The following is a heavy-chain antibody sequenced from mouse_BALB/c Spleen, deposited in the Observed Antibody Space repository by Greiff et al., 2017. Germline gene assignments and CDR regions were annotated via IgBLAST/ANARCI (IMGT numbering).Heavy chain of an antibody. V-gene: IGHV5-17*02. J-gene: IGHJ2*01. Sequence: EVMLVESGGGLVQPGGSRKLSCAASGFPFSSFGMHWVRQAPEKGLEWVAYISSGSSTIYYADTVKGRFTISRDNPKNTLFLQMTSLRSEDTAMYYCARATVVAIPFDYWGQGTTLTVSS. CDR2: ISSGSSTI. CDR1: GFPFSSFG. CDR3: ARATVVAIPFDY. D-gene: IGHD1-1*01.